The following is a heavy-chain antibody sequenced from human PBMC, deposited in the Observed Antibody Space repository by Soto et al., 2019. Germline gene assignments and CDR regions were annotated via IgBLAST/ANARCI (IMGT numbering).Heavy chain of an antibody. J-gene: IGHJ4*02. CDR3: AKSPRGEMATD. D-gene: IGHD5-12*01. Sequence: QVQLVQSGGEVKKPGASVTVSCKASGYTFINYHITWVRQAPGQGLEWMAWINTYNGMTDYAQRFQGRVTMTRDIYMRTAYMKLRNLGSDDAAVYVGAKSPRGEMATDWGQGTPVTVSS. CDR2: INTYNGMT. CDR1: GYTFINYH. V-gene: IGHV1-18*01.